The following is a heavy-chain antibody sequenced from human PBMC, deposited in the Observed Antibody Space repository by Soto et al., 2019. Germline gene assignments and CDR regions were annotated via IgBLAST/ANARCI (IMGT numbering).Heavy chain of an antibody. J-gene: IGHJ4*02. CDR2: FYYSQST. CDR3: ARRSTVTYDY. V-gene: IGHV4-39*01. Sequence: SETLFLTCTVPGGSLTSNSYYWGWIRQPPGKGLEWIGSFYYSQSTYFNPSLKSRVTISVETSKNQYSLKLSAVTAADTAVYYCARRSTVTYDYWGQGILVTVSS. D-gene: IGHD4-17*01. CDR1: GGSLTSNSYY.